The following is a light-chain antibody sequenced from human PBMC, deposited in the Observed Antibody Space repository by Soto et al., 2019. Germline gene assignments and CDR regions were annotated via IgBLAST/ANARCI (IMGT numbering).Light chain of an antibody. V-gene: IGKV3-20*01. J-gene: IGKJ1*01. CDR3: QQFRTSVT. CDR1: QSIGNNY. CDR2: GSS. Sequence: EILLTQSPGTLSLSPGERATLSCRASQSIGNNYLAWYQQKPGQAPRLLIDGSSTRATGIPDRFSGSGSGTDFTLTISRLEPEDFAVYYCQQFRTSVTFGQGTKVDIK.